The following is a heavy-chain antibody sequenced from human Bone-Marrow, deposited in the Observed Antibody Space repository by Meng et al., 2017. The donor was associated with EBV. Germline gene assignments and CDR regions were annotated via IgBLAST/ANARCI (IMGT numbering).Heavy chain of an antibody. V-gene: IGHV1-69*06. CDR2: IIPIFGTA. CDR3: ARVYIPTTAAALFDY. D-gene: IGHD6-13*01. Sequence: GQLVQSGAGVKKPGSSVKVSCKASGGSFSSYAISWVRQAPGQGLEWMGGIIPIFGTANYAQKFQGRVTITADKSTSTAYMELSSLRSEDTAVYYCARVYIPTTAAALFDYWGQGTLVTVSS. J-gene: IGHJ4*02. CDR1: GGSFSSYA.